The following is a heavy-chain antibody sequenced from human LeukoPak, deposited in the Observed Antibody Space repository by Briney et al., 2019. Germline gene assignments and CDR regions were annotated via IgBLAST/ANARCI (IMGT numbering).Heavy chain of an antibody. Sequence: SGRSLRLSCAASGFTFSSYGRQWVRQAPGKGLEWVAVIWYDGSNKYYADSVKGRFTISRGNSKNTLYLQMNSLRAEDTAVYYCAKEYERLGELSFDYWGQGTLVTVCS. V-gene: IGHV3-33*06. J-gene: IGHJ4*02. CDR2: IWYDGSNK. CDR3: AKEYERLGELSFDY. CDR1: GFTFSSYG. D-gene: IGHD3-16*02.